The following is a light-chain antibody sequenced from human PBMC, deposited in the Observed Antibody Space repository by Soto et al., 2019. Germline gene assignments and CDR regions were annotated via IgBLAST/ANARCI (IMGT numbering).Light chain of an antibody. J-gene: IGLJ2*01. V-gene: IGLV2-11*01. CDR3: CSYAGRDTYVV. CDR1: SSDVGSYKY. CDR2: DVS. Sequence: QSALTQPRSVSGSPGQSVTISCTGTSSDVGSYKYVSWYQQHPGKAPKLMIYDVSKRPSGVPDRFSGSKSGNTASLTISGLQAEDEADYSCCSYAGRDTYVVFGGGTKLIVL.